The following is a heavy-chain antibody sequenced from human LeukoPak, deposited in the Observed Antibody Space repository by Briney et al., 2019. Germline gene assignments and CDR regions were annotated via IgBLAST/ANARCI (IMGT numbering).Heavy chain of an antibody. CDR2: ISSSGVGT. CDR3: AKGGNQDYYDSSGFVSAEYYFDY. D-gene: IGHD3-22*01. Sequence: GGSLRLSCAASGFTFSSYAMSWVRQAPGKGPEWVSAISSSGVGTYYADSVKGRFTISRDNSKNTLYLQMNSLRAEDTAVYYCAKGGNQDYYDSSGFVSAEYYFDYWGQGTLVTVSS. J-gene: IGHJ4*02. V-gene: IGHV3-23*01. CDR1: GFTFSSYA.